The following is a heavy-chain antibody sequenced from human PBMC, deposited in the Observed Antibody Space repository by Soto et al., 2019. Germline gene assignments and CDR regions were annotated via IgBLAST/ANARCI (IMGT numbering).Heavy chain of an antibody. D-gene: IGHD5-12*01. CDR2: MNPNSGNT. J-gene: IGHJ4*02. V-gene: IGHV1-8*01. CDR3: ARVSLTGKWLRVLYCDY. Sequence: QVQLVQSGAEVKKPGASVKVSCKASGYTFTSYDINWVRQATGQGLEWMGWMNPNSGNTGYAQKFQGRVTMTRNTSISTAYMELSSLRSEDTAVYYCARVSLTGKWLRVLYCDYWGQGTLVTFSS. CDR1: GYTFTSYD.